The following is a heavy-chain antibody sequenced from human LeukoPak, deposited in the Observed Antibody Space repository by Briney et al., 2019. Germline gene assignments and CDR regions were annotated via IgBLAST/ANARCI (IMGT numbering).Heavy chain of an antibody. J-gene: IGHJ4*02. CDR2: IIPILGIA. Sequence: SVKVSCKASGYTFTGYYMHWVRQAPGQGLEWMGRIIPILGIANYAQKFQGRVTITADKSTSTAYMELSSLRSEDTAVYYCARAVGATPIDYWGQGTLVTVSS. CDR1: GYTFTGYY. D-gene: IGHD1-26*01. V-gene: IGHV1-69*04. CDR3: ARAVGATPIDY.